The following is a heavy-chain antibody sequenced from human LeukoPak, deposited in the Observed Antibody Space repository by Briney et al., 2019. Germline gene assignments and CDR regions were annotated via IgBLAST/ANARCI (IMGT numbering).Heavy chain of an antibody. CDR2: IYPGDSDT. Sequence: KSGGSLRLSCKGSGYSFTSYWIGWVRQMPGKGLEWMGIIYPGDSDTRYSPSFQGQVTISADKSISTAYLQWSSLKASDTAMYYCARHLGDPEWLLFLLPNWFDPWGQGTLVTVSS. J-gene: IGHJ5*02. D-gene: IGHD3-3*01. V-gene: IGHV5-51*01. CDR3: ARHLGDPEWLLFLLPNWFDP. CDR1: GYSFTSYW.